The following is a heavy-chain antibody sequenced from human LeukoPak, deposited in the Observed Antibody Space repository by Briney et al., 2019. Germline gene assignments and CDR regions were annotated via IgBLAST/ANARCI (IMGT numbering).Heavy chain of an antibody. CDR1: GDSVCSNSAA. CDR2: TYWRSNWYN. V-gene: IGHV6-1*01. D-gene: IGHD6-13*01. Sequence: SQTLSLTCAISGDSVCSNSAAWNWISPSPARGLEWFGWTYWRSNWYNDYAVSVKSRITITPDTSNNQFSLHLNSVPPEDTAVYYCARDIIAAAGTGSQRWFDPWGQGTLVTVSS. CDR3: ARDIIAAAGTGSQRWFDP. J-gene: IGHJ5*02.